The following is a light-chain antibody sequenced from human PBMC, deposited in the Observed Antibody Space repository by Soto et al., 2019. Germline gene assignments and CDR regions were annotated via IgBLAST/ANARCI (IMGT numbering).Light chain of an antibody. V-gene: IGLV1-44*01. CDR3: AAWHDSLNGPV. CDR1: SSNIGSNP. Sequence: QSVLTQPPSASGTPGQRVTISCSGSSSNIGSNPVNWYQQLPGTAPKLLIYRNNQRPSGVPDRFSGSKSGTSASLAISGLQSEDEADYYCAAWHDSLNGPVFGGGTKLTVL. CDR2: RNN. J-gene: IGLJ2*01.